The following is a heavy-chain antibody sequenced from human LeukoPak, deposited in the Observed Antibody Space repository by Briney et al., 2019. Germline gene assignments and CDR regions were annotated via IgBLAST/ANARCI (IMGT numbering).Heavy chain of an antibody. CDR3: TRGQLGYDY. J-gene: IGHJ4*02. CDR2: IRTKTSRGTS. CDR1: GFTFGDYV. D-gene: IGHD5-18*01. Sequence: GGSLRLSCTASGFTFGDYVMTWARQAPGKGLEWVGFIRTKTSRGTSEYATSVKGRFTISRDDSKSIAYLQMNSLKTEDTAVYYCTRGQLGYDYWGQGTLVTVSS. V-gene: IGHV3-49*04.